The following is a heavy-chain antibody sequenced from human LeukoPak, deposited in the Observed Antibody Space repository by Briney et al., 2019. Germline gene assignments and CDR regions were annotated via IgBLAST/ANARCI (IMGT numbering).Heavy chain of an antibody. J-gene: IGHJ4*02. V-gene: IGHV4-38-2*02. D-gene: IGHD3-22*01. CDR3: ARGGYYYDSSGYSTRDSHAFDY. Sequence: SETLSLTCTVSGYSISSGYYWGWIRQPPGKGLEWIGSIYHSGSTCYNPSLKSRVTISVDTSKNQFSLKLSSVTAADTAVYYCARGGYYYDSSGYSTRDSHAFDYWGQGTLVTVSS. CDR1: GYSISSGYY. CDR2: IYHSGST.